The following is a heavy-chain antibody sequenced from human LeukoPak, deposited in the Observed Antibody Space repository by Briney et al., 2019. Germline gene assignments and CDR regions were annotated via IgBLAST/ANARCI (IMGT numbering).Heavy chain of an antibody. V-gene: IGHV4-34*01. Sequence: SETLSLTCAVYGGSFSGCYWSWIRQPPGKGLEWIGEINRSGSTNYNPSLKSRVTISVDTSKNQFSLKLSSVTAADTAVYYCARFPYGSGSPWGQGTLVTVSS. CDR3: ARFPYGSGSP. CDR1: GGSFSGCY. CDR2: INRSGST. J-gene: IGHJ5*02. D-gene: IGHD3-10*01.